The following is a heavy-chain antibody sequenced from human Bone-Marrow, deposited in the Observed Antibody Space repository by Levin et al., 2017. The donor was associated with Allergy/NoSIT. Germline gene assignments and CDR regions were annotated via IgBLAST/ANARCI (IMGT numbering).Heavy chain of an antibody. CDR2: IYTGGSGNT. CDR1: GGSISSYY. D-gene: IGHD3-16*01. CDR3: ATWGRVDGDYYYGLDV. Sequence: SETLSLTCTLSGGSISSYYWSWIRQPAGRGLEWIGLIYTGGSGNTNYNPSLKSRVTTSLDTSKNQFSLNLRSVTAADTAIYYCATWGRVDGDYYYGLDVWGQGTTVTVSS. J-gene: IGHJ6*02. V-gene: IGHV4-4*07.